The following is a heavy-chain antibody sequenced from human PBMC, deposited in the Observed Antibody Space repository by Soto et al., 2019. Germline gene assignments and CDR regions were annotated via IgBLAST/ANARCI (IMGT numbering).Heavy chain of an antibody. CDR3: ARTPQITMVRGSYFDY. Sequence: QVPLVQSGAEVKKPGASVKVSCKASGYTFTGYYMHWVRQAPGQGLEWMGWINPNSGGTNYAQKFQGRVTMTRDTSISTAYMELSRLRSDDTAVYYCARTPQITMVRGSYFDYWGQGTLVTVSS. V-gene: IGHV1-2*02. CDR2: INPNSGGT. CDR1: GYTFTGYY. J-gene: IGHJ4*02. D-gene: IGHD3-10*01.